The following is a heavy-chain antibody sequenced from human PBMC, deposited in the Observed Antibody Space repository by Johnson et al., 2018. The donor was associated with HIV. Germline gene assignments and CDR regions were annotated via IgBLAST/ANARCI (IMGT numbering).Heavy chain of an antibody. CDR2: ISYDGSNK. V-gene: IGHV3-30*18. CDR3: AKARGGYCSSTSCFAFDI. Sequence: QVQLVESGGGLIQPGGSLRLSCAASGFTVSSNYMSWVRQAPGKGLEWVSVISYDGSNKYYADSVKGRFTISRDNSKNTLYLQMNSLRAEDTAVYYCAKARGGYCSSTSCFAFDIWGQGTMVTVSS. CDR1: GFTVSSNY. J-gene: IGHJ3*02. D-gene: IGHD2-2*01.